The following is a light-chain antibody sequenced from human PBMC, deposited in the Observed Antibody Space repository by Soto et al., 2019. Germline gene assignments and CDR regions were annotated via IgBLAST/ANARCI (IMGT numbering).Light chain of an antibody. V-gene: IGKV1-27*01. CDR1: QGIRNY. Sequence: DIQMTQSPSSLSASIGDRVTITCRASQGIRNYLAWYQQKPGKVPKLLLYAASTLQSGVPSRFSGSGSGTAFSLPISSLQPEDVATYYCQKYNSAPQTFGQGTKVEIK. CDR3: QKYNSAPQT. J-gene: IGKJ1*01. CDR2: AAS.